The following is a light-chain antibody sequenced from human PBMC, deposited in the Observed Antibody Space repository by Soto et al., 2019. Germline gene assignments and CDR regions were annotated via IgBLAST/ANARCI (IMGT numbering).Light chain of an antibody. CDR2: GAS. CDR1: QSVSNNY. CDR3: QQYGSSPLT. Sequence: EIVLTQSACTVSWSAGARATLSCGASQSVSNNYLAWYQQKPGQAPRLLMYGASSRATGIPDRFSGSGYGTDFNLTISRLETEDFATYSCQQYGSSPLTFGGGTKVDIK. J-gene: IGKJ4*01. V-gene: IGKV3-20*01.